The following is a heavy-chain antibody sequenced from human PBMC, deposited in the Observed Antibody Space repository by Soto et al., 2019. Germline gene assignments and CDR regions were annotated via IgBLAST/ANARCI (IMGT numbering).Heavy chain of an antibody. CDR3: AKDQIVVVVAATVDY. J-gene: IGHJ4*02. D-gene: IGHD2-15*01. CDR2: ISGSGDST. CDR1: GFTFSSYA. V-gene: IGHV3-23*01. Sequence: GGSLILSCAASGFTFSSYAMSWVRQAPGKGLEWVSAISGSGDSTYYANSVKGRFTISRDNSKNTLYLQMNSLRAEDTAVYYCAKDQIVVVVAATVDYWGQGTLVTVSS.